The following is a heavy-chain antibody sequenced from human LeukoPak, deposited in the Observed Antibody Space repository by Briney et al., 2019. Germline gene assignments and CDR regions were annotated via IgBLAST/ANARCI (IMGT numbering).Heavy chain of an antibody. J-gene: IGHJ4*02. CDR3: ARAVNGSYSDYFDY. Sequence: SETLSLTCTVSGGSISSYYWSWIRQPPGKGLEWIGYIYYSGSTNYNPSLKSRVTISVDTSKNQFSLKLSSVTAADTAVYYCARAVNGSYSDYFDYWGQGTLVTVSS. CDR1: GGSISSYY. V-gene: IGHV4-59*01. D-gene: IGHD1-26*01. CDR2: IYYSGST.